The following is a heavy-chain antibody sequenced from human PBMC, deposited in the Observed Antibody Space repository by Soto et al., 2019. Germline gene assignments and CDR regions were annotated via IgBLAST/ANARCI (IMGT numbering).Heavy chain of an antibody. V-gene: IGHV4-39*01. CDR1: GGSISSSSYY. J-gene: IGHJ4*02. D-gene: IGHD1-26*01. Sequence: SETLSLTCTVSGGSISSSSYYLGWIRQPPGKGLEWIGSIYYSGSTYYNPSLKSRVTISVDTSKNQFSLKLSSVTAADTAVYYCARWERIGSIDSWGQGTLVTVSS. CDR2: IYYSGST. CDR3: ARWERIGSIDS.